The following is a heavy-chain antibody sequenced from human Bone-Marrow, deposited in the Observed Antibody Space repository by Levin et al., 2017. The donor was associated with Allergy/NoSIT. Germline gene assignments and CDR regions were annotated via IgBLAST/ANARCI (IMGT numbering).Heavy chain of an antibody. CDR3: GRRYCSGGSCYPDY. Sequence: ASVKVSCKASGYTFTDYYIQWVRQAPGQRPEWMGWINTNSGGTYYAQKFQGRVAMTRDTSISTAYMELSRLTSDDTAVFYCGRRYCSGGSCYPDYWGQGTLVTVSS. D-gene: IGHD2-15*01. CDR1: GYTFTDYY. V-gene: IGHV1-2*02. CDR2: INTNSGGT. J-gene: IGHJ4*02.